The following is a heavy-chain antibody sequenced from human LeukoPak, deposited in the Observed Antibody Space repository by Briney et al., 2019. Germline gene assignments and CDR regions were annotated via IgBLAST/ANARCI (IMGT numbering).Heavy chain of an antibody. Sequence: GGSLRLSCAASGFTFSSYAMHWVRQAPGKGLEWVAVISYDGSNKYYADSVKGRFTISRDNSKNTLYLQMNSLRAEDTAVYYCASGYSYSAFDIWGQGTMVTVSS. D-gene: IGHD5-18*01. CDR2: ISYDGSNK. CDR3: ASGYSYSAFDI. J-gene: IGHJ3*02. V-gene: IGHV3-30*04. CDR1: GFTFSSYA.